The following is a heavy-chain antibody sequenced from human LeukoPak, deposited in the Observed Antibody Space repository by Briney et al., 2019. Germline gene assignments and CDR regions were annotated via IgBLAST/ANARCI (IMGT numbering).Heavy chain of an antibody. CDR1: RFTFSSYA. D-gene: IGHD3-22*01. Sequence: GGSPRLSCAASRFTFSSYAMSWVRQAPGKGLEWVSAISAGGGSTYYADSAKGRFTISRDTSKNTLYLQMNSLRAEDTAVYYCAKDGTGGYYYLDYWGQGTLVTVSS. CDR3: AKDGTGGYYYLDY. CDR2: ISAGGGST. J-gene: IGHJ4*02. V-gene: IGHV3-23*01.